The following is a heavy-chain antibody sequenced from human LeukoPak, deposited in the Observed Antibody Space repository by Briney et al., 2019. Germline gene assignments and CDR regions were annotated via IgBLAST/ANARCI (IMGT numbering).Heavy chain of an antibody. Sequence: ASVKVSCKASGYTFTSYGISWVRQAPGQGLEWMGWISAYNGNTNYAQKLQGRVTMTTDTSTSTAYMELRSLRSDDTAVYYCARSVLVAVAATPDYGMDVWGQGTTVTVSS. CDR3: ARSVLVAVAATPDYGMDV. J-gene: IGHJ6*02. V-gene: IGHV1-18*01. CDR1: GYTFTSYG. D-gene: IGHD6-19*01. CDR2: ISAYNGNT.